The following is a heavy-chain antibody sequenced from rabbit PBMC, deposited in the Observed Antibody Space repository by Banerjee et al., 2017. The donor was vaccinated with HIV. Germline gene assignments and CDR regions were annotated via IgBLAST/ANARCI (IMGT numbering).Heavy chain of an antibody. CDR2: IYGGSSGST. CDR1: GFTISSSYW. CDR3: ARAYAAAGSYGYPIWDL. J-gene: IGHJ4*01. D-gene: IGHD6-1*01. Sequence: VESGGGLVQPEGSLTLTCTASGFTISSSYWICWVRQAPGKGLEWIGCIYGGSSGSTWYASWAKGRFTISKTSSTTVTLQMTSLTAADTATYFCARAYAAAGSYGYPIWDLWGPGTLVTVS. V-gene: IGHV1S45*01.